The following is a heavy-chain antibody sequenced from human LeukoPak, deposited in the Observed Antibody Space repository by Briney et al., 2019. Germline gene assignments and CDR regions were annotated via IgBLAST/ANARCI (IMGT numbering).Heavy chain of an antibody. CDR3: GLITMVRGVIF. CDR2: ISSSSSTI. J-gene: IGHJ4*02. D-gene: IGHD3-10*01. CDR1: GLTVSSYS. Sequence: GGSLRLSCVASGLTVSSYSMNWVRQAPGKGLEWVSYISSSSSTIYYADSVKGRFTISRDNAKNSLDLQMNSLRDEDTAVYYCGLITMVRGVIFRGQGTLVTVSS. V-gene: IGHV3-48*02.